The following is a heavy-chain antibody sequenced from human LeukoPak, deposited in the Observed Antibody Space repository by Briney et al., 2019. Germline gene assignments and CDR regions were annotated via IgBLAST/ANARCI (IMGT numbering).Heavy chain of an antibody. J-gene: IGHJ4*02. V-gene: IGHV3-48*02. Sequence: PGGSLRLSCAASGFTFSSYSMNWVRQAPGKGLEWVSYISSSSSTIYYADSVKGRFTISRDNAKNSLCLQMNSLRDEDTAVYYCARDSLNPYDILTGYYEGYYFDYWGQGTLVTVSS. CDR2: ISSSSSTI. D-gene: IGHD3-9*01. CDR3: ARDSLNPYDILTGYYEGYYFDY. CDR1: GFTFSSYS.